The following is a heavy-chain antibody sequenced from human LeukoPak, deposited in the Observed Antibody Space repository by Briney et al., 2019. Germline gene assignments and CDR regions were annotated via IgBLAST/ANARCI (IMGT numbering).Heavy chain of an antibody. V-gene: IGHV4-59*08. J-gene: IGHJ1*01. CDR3: ARQYYYDGSGPFQH. D-gene: IGHD3-22*01. CDR1: GVSISSYY. Sequence: SETLSLTCTVSGVSISSYYWSWIRQPPGKGLEWIGYIYYSGSTNYNPSLESRVTMSVDTSKNQFSLKLSSVTAADTAVYYCARQYYYDGSGPFQHWGQGTLVTVSS. CDR2: IYYSGST.